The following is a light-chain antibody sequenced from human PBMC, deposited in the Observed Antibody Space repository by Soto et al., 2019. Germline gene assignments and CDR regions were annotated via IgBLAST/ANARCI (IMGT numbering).Light chain of an antibody. J-gene: IGKJ1*01. V-gene: IGKV3-15*01. CDR3: QQSSNWPRT. CDR1: QSFRGL. CDR2: GAS. Sequence: EVVLTQSPVTLSLSPGERATLSCRASQSFRGLLAWYQQKPGQAPRLLIYGASTRAAGISARFSGSGSGTEFTLTISSLQSEDFAVYYCQQSSNWPRTFGQGTKVDIK.